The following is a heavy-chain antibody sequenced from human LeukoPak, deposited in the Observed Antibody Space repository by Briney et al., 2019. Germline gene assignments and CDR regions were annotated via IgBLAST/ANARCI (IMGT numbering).Heavy chain of an antibody. V-gene: IGHV1-8*01. CDR3: AREPTYYDILTGYYYYYGMDV. Sequence: ASVKVSCKASGYTFTSYDINWVRQATGQGLEWMGWMNPNMGNTGYAQKFQGRVTMTRNTSISTAYMELSSLRSEDTAVYYCAREPTYYDILTGYYYYYGMDVWGQGTTVTVSS. CDR2: MNPNMGNT. D-gene: IGHD3-9*01. J-gene: IGHJ6*02. CDR1: GYTFTSYD.